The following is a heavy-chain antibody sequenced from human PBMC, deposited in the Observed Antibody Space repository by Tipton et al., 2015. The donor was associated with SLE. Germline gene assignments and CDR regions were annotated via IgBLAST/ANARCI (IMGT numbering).Heavy chain of an antibody. Sequence: TLSLTCTVSGGSISSYYWSWIRQPPGKGLEWIGYIYYSGGTNYNPSPKSRVTISVDTSKNQFSLKLSSVTAADTAVYYCAREEYSSGWTEVHWFDPWGQGTLVTVSS. CDR3: AREEYSSGWTEVHWFDP. J-gene: IGHJ5*02. D-gene: IGHD6-19*01. V-gene: IGHV4-59*01. CDR1: GGSISSYY. CDR2: IYYSGGT.